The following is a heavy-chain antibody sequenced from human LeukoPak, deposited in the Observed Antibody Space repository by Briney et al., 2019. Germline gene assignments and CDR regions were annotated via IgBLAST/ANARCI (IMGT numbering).Heavy chain of an antibody. D-gene: IGHD3-3*01. CDR3: ARWRGARQGGLYDFWSGPYDY. CDR1: GYTFTRSH. CDR2: INSSGGST. J-gene: IGHJ4*02. V-gene: IGHV1-46*01. Sequence: GASVKVSCKASGYTFTRSHMHWVRQAPGQGLEWMGIINSSGGSTSYAQKFQGRVTMTRDTSTSTVYMELSSLRSEDTAVYYCARWRGARQGGLYDFWSGPYDYWGQGTLVTVSS.